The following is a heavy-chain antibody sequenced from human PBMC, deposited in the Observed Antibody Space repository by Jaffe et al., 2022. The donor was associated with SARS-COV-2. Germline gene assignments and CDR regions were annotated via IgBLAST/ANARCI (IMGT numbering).Heavy chain of an antibody. CDR1: GGSISSSSYY. D-gene: IGHD4-17*01. J-gene: IGHJ4*02. Sequence: QLQLQESGPGLVKPSETLSLTCTVSGGSISSSSYYWGWIRQPPGKGLEWIGSIYYSGSTYYNPSLKSRVTISVDTSKNQFSLKLSSVTAADTAVYYCARLGGHYGDYLGYFDYWGQGTLVTVSS. CDR2: IYYSGST. V-gene: IGHV4-39*01. CDR3: ARLGGHYGDYLGYFDY.